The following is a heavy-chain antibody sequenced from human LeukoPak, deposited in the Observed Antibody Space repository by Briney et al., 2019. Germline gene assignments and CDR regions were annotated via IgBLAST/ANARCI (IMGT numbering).Heavy chain of an antibody. Sequence: SETLSLTCTVSGGSISSGGYYWSWIRQHPGKGLEWIGYIYYSGNTYYNPSLKSRVTISVDTSKNQFSLKLSSVTAADTAVYYCARATEFGSGSYVLWWFDPWGQGTLVTVSS. CDR3: ARATEFGSGSYVLWWFDP. V-gene: IGHV4-31*03. CDR2: IYYSGNT. J-gene: IGHJ5*02. CDR1: GGSISSGGYY. D-gene: IGHD3-10*01.